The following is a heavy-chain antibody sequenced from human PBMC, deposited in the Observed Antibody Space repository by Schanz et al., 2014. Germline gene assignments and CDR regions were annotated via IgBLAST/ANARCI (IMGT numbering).Heavy chain of an antibody. V-gene: IGHV4-39*01. D-gene: IGHD2-8*01. J-gene: IGHJ5*02. Sequence: QLQLQESGPRLVKPSETLSLICTVSGGSIASRNYYWGWVRQPPGKGLEWIGSIFYTGSTYYSPPLKSRVRISIGTSNTHFPLELNSVTAADTAIYYCARCTRMVGLDPWGQGTLVTVSS. CDR1: GGSIASRNYY. CDR2: IFYTGST. CDR3: ARCTRMVGLDP.